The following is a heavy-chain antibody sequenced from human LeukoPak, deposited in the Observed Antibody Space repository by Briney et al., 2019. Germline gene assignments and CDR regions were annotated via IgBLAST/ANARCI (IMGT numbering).Heavy chain of an antibody. D-gene: IGHD2-2*02. J-gene: IGHJ4*02. CDR1: GYTFVAFY. CDR2: VNPNTGDT. CDR3: ASLGYCTSTSCYTDLVDY. V-gene: IGHV1-2*02. Sequence: ASVKVSCKASGYTFVAFYMQWVRQAPGQGLEWMGWVNPNTGDTNYAQKFQGRVTMTRDTSINTAYMELSGLKSDDTAVYFCASLGYCTSTSCYTDLVDYWGQGTLVTVSS.